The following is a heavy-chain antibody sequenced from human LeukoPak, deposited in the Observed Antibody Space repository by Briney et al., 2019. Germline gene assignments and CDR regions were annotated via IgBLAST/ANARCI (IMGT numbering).Heavy chain of an antibody. CDR2: IGGSGSPI. V-gene: IGHV3-11*01. J-gene: IGHJ4*02. Sequence: GGSLRLSCAASGFTFSDYYMIWIRQAPGKGLEWLSYIGGSGSPIFYADSVKGRFTISRDNGKNSLYLQMNSLRAEDTAVYYCARTLAHWGQGTLVTVSS. CDR3: ARTLAH. CDR1: GFTFSDYY.